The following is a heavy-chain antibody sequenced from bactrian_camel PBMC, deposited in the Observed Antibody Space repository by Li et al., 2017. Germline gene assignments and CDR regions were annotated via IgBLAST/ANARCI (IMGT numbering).Heavy chain of an antibody. D-gene: IGHD3*01. J-gene: IGHJ6*01. V-gene: IGHV3S53*01. CDR1: GYEYSTNC. CDR2: IDMDGRT. CDR3: AATWGGLTDLSWFLMKADFDY. Sequence: HVQLVESGGGSVQAGGSLNLSCSASGYEYSTNCMAWFRQTPGNEREGVASIDMDGRTTYLDSLKGRLTISKDNAKNTVYLQMNSLKPEDTGMYYCAATWGGLTDLSWFLMKADFDYWGQGTQVTVS.